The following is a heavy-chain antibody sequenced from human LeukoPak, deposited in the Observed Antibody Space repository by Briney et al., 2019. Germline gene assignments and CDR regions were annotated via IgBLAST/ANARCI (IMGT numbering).Heavy chain of an antibody. CDR2: ISGSGGST. V-gene: IGHV3-23*01. Sequence: GGSLRLSCAASGFTFSSYAMSWVRQAPGKGLEWVSAISGSGGSTYYADSVKGRFTISRDNSKNTLYLQMNSLRAEDTAVYYCAKERRRDGSSQSPNFDYWGQGTLVTVSS. J-gene: IGHJ4*02. D-gene: IGHD3-10*01. CDR3: AKERRRDGSSQSPNFDY. CDR1: GFTFSSYA.